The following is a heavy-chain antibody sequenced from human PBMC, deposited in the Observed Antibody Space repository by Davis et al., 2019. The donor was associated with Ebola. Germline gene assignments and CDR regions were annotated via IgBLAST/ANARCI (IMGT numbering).Heavy chain of an antibody. Sequence: GESLKISCAASGFSFSNHWMHWVRQAPGKGLVWVSRIKTDGSVTAYADSVKGRFAISRDNARNTLYLQMNSLRVEDTAVYYCTRDFDWDGGYWGQGTLVTVSS. CDR2: IKTDGSVT. J-gene: IGHJ4*02. V-gene: IGHV3-74*01. D-gene: IGHD3-16*01. CDR3: TRDFDWDGGY. CDR1: GFSFSNHW.